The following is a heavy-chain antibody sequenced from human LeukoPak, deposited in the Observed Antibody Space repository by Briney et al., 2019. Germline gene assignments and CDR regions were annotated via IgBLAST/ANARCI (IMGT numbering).Heavy chain of an antibody. Sequence: GGSLRHTCAASGFTFSAYEMNWVRQAPRKGLESVSYIGSSGSTVYYADSVKGRFTISRDNAKNSLYMQMESLRDEDTAIYYCARDTLEYSNSPDALDIWGQGTMVTVSS. J-gene: IGHJ3*02. D-gene: IGHD4-23*01. CDR2: IGSSGSTV. V-gene: IGHV3-48*03. CDR1: GFTFSAYE. CDR3: ARDTLEYSNSPDALDI.